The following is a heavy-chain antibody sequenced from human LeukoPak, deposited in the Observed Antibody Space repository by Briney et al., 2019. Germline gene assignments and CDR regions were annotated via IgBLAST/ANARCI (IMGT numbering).Heavy chain of an antibody. CDR3: AKDHSRDGYYADTFHI. J-gene: IGHJ3*02. CDR2: IRYEGSRK. CDR1: GVTLSSFG. Sequence: GGSLRLSCAVSGVTLSSFGMQWGGEARGKGGEWGGFIRYEGSRKYYADAVKGGFTICRDKKKNTMYIKINSLRAEHTAVYYCAKDHSRDGYYADTFHIWGQGTMVTVST. V-gene: IGHV3-30*02. D-gene: IGHD3-3*01.